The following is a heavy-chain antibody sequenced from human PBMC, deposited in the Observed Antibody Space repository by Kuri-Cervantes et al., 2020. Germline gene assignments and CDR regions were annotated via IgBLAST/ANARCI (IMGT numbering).Heavy chain of an antibody. J-gene: IGHJ4*02. D-gene: IGHD6-6*01. V-gene: IGHV4-39*01. Sequence: GSLRLSCTVSGDSIRSGTYYWGWIRQPPGKGLEWIGNIYHDGSTYYNPSLKSRVTISLDTAKNQFSLKMGSVTATDTATYYCGRRMGGSSAGYWGQGTVVTVSS. CDR2: IYHDGST. CDR1: GDSIRSGTYY. CDR3: GRRMGGSSAGY.